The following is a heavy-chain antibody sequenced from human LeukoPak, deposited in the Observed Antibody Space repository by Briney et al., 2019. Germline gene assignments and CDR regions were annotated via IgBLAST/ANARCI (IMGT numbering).Heavy chain of an antibody. D-gene: IGHD3-22*01. CDR2: ISYDGSNK. Sequence: GRSVCLSCAASGFTFSSYAMQWVRQAPGKGLEWVAVISYDGSNKYYADSVKGRFTISRDNSKSTLYLQMNSLRAEDTAVYYCARNYYDSSGYYFTTIFDYWGQGTLVTVSS. CDR1: GFTFSSYA. J-gene: IGHJ4*02. V-gene: IGHV3-30-3*02. CDR3: ARNYYDSSGYYFTTIFDY.